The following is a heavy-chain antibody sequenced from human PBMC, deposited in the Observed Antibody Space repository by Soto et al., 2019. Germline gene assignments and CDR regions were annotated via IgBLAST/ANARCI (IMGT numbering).Heavy chain of an antibody. Sequence: QVQLVQSGAEVRKPGSSVKVSCKASGGTFSRHAISWVRQAPGQGLEWMGGIIPIFGTANHAQKFQGRVTIIADESTGTVYMELSSLGSEDTAMYYCARGWGYDSNDYYYAYWGQGTLVIVSS. D-gene: IGHD3-22*01. CDR3: ARGWGYDSNDYYYAY. CDR1: GGTFSRHA. CDR2: IIPIFGTA. V-gene: IGHV1-69*01. J-gene: IGHJ4*02.